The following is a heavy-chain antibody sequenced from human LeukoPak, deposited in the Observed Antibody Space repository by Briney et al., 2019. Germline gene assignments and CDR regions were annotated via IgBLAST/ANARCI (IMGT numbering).Heavy chain of an antibody. CDR1: GYTFTSYG. D-gene: IGHD6-13*01. Sequence: ASVKVSCKASGYTFTSYGISWVRPAPRPGLEWMGWISAYNGNTNYAQTLQGRVTMTTDTSTSTAYMELRSLRSDDTAVYYCALVLSSLDYWGQGTLVTVSS. V-gene: IGHV1-18*04. CDR2: ISAYNGNT. CDR3: ALVLSSLDY. J-gene: IGHJ4*02.